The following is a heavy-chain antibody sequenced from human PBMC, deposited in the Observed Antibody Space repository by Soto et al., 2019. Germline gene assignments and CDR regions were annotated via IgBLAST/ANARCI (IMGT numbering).Heavy chain of an antibody. D-gene: IGHD2-15*01. V-gene: IGHV3-23*01. J-gene: IGHJ6*02. CDR2: IGDSGSTT. Sequence: EVQLLESGGGLVQPGGSLRLSCAASGFTFSRFAMNWVRQAPGKGLEGFSGIGDSGSTTYYADSVKGRFTIYRDNTKNTLFLQMNSLRAEYTAIYYSAKDSLGDYYSYGMDVWGQVTTVTVSS. CDR3: AKDSLGDYYSYGMDV. CDR1: GFTFSRFA.